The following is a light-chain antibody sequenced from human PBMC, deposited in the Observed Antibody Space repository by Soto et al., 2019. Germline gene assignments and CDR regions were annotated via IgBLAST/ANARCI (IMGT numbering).Light chain of an antibody. CDR2: WAS. CDR1: QSVLYSSNNKAY. CDR3: QQYYITPWT. J-gene: IGKJ1*01. Sequence: DIVMTQSPDSLAVSLGERATINCKSSQSVLYSSNNKAYLAWYQQKPGQPPKLLIYWASTRESGVPDRFSGSGSGSDFPLTINSLQAEDVAVYYCQQYYITPWTFGQGTKVEIK. V-gene: IGKV4-1*01.